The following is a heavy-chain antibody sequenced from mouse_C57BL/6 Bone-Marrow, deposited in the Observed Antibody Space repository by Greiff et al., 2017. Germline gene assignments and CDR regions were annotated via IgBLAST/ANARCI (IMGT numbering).Heavy chain of an antibody. D-gene: IGHD1-1*01. Sequence: QVQLKESGPGLVQPSQSLSITCTVSGFSLTSYGVHWVRQSPGKGLEWLGVIWSGGSTDYNAAFISRLSISKDNSKSQVFFKMNSLQADDTAIYYCARNYRYYYGSSSHDYYAMDYWGQGTSVTVSS. CDR1: GFSLTSYG. V-gene: IGHV2-2*01. CDR2: IWSGGST. J-gene: IGHJ4*01. CDR3: ARNYRYYYGSSSHDYYAMDY.